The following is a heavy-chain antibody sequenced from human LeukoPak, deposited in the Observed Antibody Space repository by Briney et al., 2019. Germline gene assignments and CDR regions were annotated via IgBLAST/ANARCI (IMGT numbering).Heavy chain of an antibody. CDR2: IYNSGST. CDR1: GVSISIYY. CDR3: VRDRELNY. V-gene: IGHV4-59*01. Sequence: SETLSLTCPVSGVSISIYYWSWIRQPPGKGLEWIGYIYNSGSTSYYPSLKSRATISADTSKNQFSLKLSSVTAADTAVYYCVRDRELNYWGQGTLVTVSS. D-gene: IGHD1-7*01. J-gene: IGHJ4*02.